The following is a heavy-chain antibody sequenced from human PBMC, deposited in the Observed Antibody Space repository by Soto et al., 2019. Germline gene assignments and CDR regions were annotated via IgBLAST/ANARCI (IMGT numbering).Heavy chain of an antibody. CDR3: TRYNSYAIDY. CDR1: GTSISSYY. V-gene: IGHV4-59*01. D-gene: IGHD2-8*01. J-gene: IGHJ4*02. Sequence: SETLSLTCTVSGTSISSYYWSWIRQPPGKGLEWIANIHYSGTTNYNPSLASRVTLSVDTSKNQFSLKMTSVTAADRAMYFCTRYNSYAIDYWGRGTLVTVSS. CDR2: IHYSGTT.